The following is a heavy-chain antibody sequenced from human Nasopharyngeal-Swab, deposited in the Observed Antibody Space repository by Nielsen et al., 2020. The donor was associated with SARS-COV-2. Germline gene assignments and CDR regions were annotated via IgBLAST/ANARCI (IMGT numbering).Heavy chain of an antibody. CDR3: ARLSITMVRGVIGYYYGMDV. V-gene: IGHV4-34*01. D-gene: IGHD3-10*01. Sequence: SETLSLTCAVYGGSFSGYYWSWIRQPPGKGLEWIGEINHSGSTNYNPSLKSRVIVSVDTSKNQFSLRLTSVTAADTAVYYCARLSITMVRGVIGYYYGMDVWGQGTTVAVSS. J-gene: IGHJ6*02. CDR1: GGSFSGYY. CDR2: INHSGST.